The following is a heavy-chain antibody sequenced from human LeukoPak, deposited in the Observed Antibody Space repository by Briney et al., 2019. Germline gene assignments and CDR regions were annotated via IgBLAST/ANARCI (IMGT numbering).Heavy chain of an antibody. CDR3: ARDFGARGWFDY. V-gene: IGHV3-48*01. D-gene: IGHD6-19*01. CDR1: GFTFSSYS. Sequence: PGGSLRLSCAASGFTFSSYSMNWVRQAPGKGLEWVSYISSSSSTIYYAGSVKGRFTISRDNANYSLYLQMNSLRAEDTAVYYCARDFGARGWFDYWGQGTLVTVSS. J-gene: IGHJ4*02. CDR2: ISSSSSTI.